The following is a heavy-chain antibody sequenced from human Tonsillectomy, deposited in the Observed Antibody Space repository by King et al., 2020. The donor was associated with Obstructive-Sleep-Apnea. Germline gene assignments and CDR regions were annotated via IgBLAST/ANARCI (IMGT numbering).Heavy chain of an antibody. J-gene: IGHJ4*02. CDR2: VYPGDSDT. Sequence: VQLVQSGAEVIKPGESLKISCKGSGYSFTSYWIGWVRQMPGKGLEWMGIVYPGDSDTRYSPSFQGQVTLSADKSISTAYLQGSSLKASDTALYYCATSKGYCTSTSYYAPFDYWGQGTLVTVSS. CDR3: ATSKGYCTSTSYYAPFDY. V-gene: IGHV5-51*01. D-gene: IGHD2-2*01. CDR1: GYSFTSYW.